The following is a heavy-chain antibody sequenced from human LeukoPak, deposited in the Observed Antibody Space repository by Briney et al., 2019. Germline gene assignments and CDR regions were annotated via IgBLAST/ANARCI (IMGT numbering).Heavy chain of an antibody. CDR2: ISSSSSYI. D-gene: IGHD3-10*01. CDR3: APHGALMVRGVIIGY. CDR1: GFTFSSYS. J-gene: IGHJ4*02. V-gene: IGHV3-21*01. Sequence: GGSLRLSCAASGFTFSSYSMNWVRQAPGKGLEWVSSISSSSSYIYYADSVKGRFTISRDNAKNSLYLQMNSLRAEDTAVYCCAPHGALMVRGVIIGYWGQGTLVTVSS.